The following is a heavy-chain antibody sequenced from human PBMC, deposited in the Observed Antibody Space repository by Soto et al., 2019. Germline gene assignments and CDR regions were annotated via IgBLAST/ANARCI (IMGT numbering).Heavy chain of an antibody. CDR2: ISAYNGNT. CDR1: GYTFTSYG. Sequence: ASVKVSCKASGYTFTSYGISWVRQAPGQGLEWMGWISAYNGNTNYAQKLQGRVTMTTDTSTSTAYMELRSLRSDDTAVYYCAGEYDSSGYYRGDAFDIWGQGTMVTVSS. J-gene: IGHJ3*02. D-gene: IGHD3-22*01. CDR3: AGEYDSSGYYRGDAFDI. V-gene: IGHV1-18*01.